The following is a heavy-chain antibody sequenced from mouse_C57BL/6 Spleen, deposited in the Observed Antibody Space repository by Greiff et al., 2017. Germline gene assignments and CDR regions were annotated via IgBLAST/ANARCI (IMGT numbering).Heavy chain of an antibody. J-gene: IGHJ4*01. D-gene: IGHD1-1*01. CDR3: TRNGPTVVDAMDY. CDR2: IYPGNSDT. V-gene: IGHV1-5*01. CDR1: GYTFTSYW. Sequence: EVQLQQSGTVLARPGASVKMSCKTSGYTFTSYWMHWVKQRPGQGLEWIGAIYPGNSDTSYNQKFKGKAKLTAVTSASTAYMALSSLTNEDSAVYYCTRNGPTVVDAMDYWGQGTSVTVSS.